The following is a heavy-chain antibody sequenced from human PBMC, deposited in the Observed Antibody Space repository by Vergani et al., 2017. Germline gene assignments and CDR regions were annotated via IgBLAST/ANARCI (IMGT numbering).Heavy chain of an antibody. V-gene: IGHV3-30*03. CDR1: GFTSSYYG. D-gene: IGHD6-13*01. CDR3: ATKSCVTPGCQIGYFRE. Sequence: QVHLVESGGGVVQPGRSLRLSCVVSGFTSSYYGMHWVRQAPGKGLEWVAVISYDGTQKYYADSVKCRFTISRDNSKSTLYLQMNSLRNEDTAVYYCATKSCVTPGCQIGYFREWVQGTLVTVSS. CDR2: ISYDGTQK. J-gene: IGHJ1*01.